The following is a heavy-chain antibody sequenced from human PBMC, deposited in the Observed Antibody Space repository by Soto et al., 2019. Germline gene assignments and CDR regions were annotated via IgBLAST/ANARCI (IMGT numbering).Heavy chain of an antibody. Sequence: TLSLTCTVSGGSISSGGYHWSWTRQHPGKGLEWIGYIYYSGSTYYNPSLKSRVTISVDTSKNQFSLKLSSVTAADTAVYYCARGSSWDIDYWGQGTLVTVSS. CDR2: IYYSGST. J-gene: IGHJ4*02. D-gene: IGHD6-13*01. V-gene: IGHV4-31*03. CDR1: GGSISSGGYH. CDR3: ARGSSWDIDY.